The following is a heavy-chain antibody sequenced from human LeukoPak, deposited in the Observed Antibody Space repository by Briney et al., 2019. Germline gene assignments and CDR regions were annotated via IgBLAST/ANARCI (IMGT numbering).Heavy chain of an antibody. CDR2: IYPGDSDT. J-gene: IGHJ4*02. CDR3: ARGDSKTWYEY. D-gene: IGHD3-22*01. V-gene: IGHV5-51*01. Sequence: GESLKISCQGSGYILANYWIAWVRQMPGKGLEWMEIIYPGDSDTRNSPSFQGQVTISADKSIRTAYLQWSSLKASDTAMYYCARGDSKTWYEYWGQGTLVTVSS. CDR1: GYILANYW.